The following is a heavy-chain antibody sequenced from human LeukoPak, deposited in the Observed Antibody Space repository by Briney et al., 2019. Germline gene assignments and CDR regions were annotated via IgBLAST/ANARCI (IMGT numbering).Heavy chain of an antibody. CDR3: AKEGVILGPSHFDH. CDR1: GFTFSSYA. Sequence: GGSLRLSCAASGFTFSSYAMSWVRQAPGKGLEWVSGISGSGGYTYYADSVKGRFTISRDNSKNTLYLQMNSLGAEDTAVYFCAKEGVILGPSHFDHWGQGTLVTVSS. D-gene: IGHD2-21*01. J-gene: IGHJ4*02. CDR2: ISGSGGYT. V-gene: IGHV3-23*01.